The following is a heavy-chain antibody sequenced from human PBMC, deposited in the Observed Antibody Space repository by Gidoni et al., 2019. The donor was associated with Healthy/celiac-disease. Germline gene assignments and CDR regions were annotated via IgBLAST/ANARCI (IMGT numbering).Heavy chain of an antibody. Sequence: EVQLLESGGGLVQPGGSLRLSCAASGFPFSSYAMSGVRQAPGKGLEWVSAISGSGGSTYYADSVKGRFTISRDNSKNTLYLQMNSLRAEDTAVYYCAKWTYYDILTGYNPTPYFDYWGQGTLVTVSS. J-gene: IGHJ4*02. CDR3: AKWTYYDILTGYNPTPYFDY. V-gene: IGHV3-23*01. D-gene: IGHD3-9*01. CDR1: GFPFSSYA. CDR2: ISGSGGST.